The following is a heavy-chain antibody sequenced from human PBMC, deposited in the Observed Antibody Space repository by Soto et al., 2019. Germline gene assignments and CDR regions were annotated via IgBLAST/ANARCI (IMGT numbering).Heavy chain of an antibody. CDR1: AFTVSSNY. Sequence: RCLSLASSPAAFTVSSNYISCVRQPPGRGMEWGSVIYGGGSTNYAEAVKGRFTISKDNSKNTLYIQMNSLRAEDTAVYYCATDRIHSGSGNYYYNAMDVWGQGTTVTVSS. D-gene: IGHD3-10*01. V-gene: IGHV3-53*01. J-gene: IGHJ6*02. CDR2: IYGGGST. CDR3: ATDRIHSGSGNYYYNAMDV.